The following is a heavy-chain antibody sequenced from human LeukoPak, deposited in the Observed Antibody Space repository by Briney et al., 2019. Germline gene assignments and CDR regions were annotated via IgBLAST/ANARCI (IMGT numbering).Heavy chain of an antibody. Sequence: SETLSLTCAVYGGSFSGYYWSWIRQPPGKGLEWIGEINHSGRTNYNPSLKSRVTISVDTSKNQFSLKLSSVTAADTTVYYCARQNYGAAPLRYWGQGTLVTVSS. J-gene: IGHJ4*02. CDR1: GGSFSGYY. CDR3: ARQNYGAAPLRY. V-gene: IGHV4-34*01. D-gene: IGHD4/OR15-4a*01. CDR2: INHSGRT.